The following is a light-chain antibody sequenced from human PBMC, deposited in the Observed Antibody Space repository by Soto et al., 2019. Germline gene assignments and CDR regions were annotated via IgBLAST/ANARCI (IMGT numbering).Light chain of an antibody. J-gene: IGKJ4*01. Sequence: DIVMTQSPLYLPVTPGEPASISCRSSRSLLYSNGYNYLDWYLQKPGQSPQLLIYLGSNRASGVPDRFSGSGSGTDFTLKISRVEAEDVGVYYCMQALQTPLTFGGGTKVEIK. V-gene: IGKV2-28*01. CDR1: RSLLYSNGYNY. CDR2: LGS. CDR3: MQALQTPLT.